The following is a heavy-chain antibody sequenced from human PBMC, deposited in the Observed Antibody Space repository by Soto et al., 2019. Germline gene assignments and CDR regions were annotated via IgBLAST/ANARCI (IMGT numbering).Heavy chain of an antibody. CDR3: ARIEMASIK. Sequence: TLSLTCSASGASIRSGGYYWSWLRQSPGKGLEWIGHIYYTGSTFYSPSLKSRLTISLDTSKNQFSLDLRSVTAADTAMYYCARIEMASIKWGRGTLVTVSS. CDR1: GASIRSGGYY. J-gene: IGHJ4*02. CDR2: IYYTGST. V-gene: IGHV4-31*03.